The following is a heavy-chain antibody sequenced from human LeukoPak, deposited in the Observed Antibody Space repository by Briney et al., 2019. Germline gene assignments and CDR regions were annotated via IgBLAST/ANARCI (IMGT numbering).Heavy chain of an antibody. V-gene: IGHV3-7*01. CDR1: GFTFSSYW. J-gene: IGHJ3*02. Sequence: GGSLRLSCAASGFTFSSYWMSWVRQAPGKGLEWVANIKQDGSERYYVDSVKGRFTISRDNAKNSLYLQMNSLRAEDTAVFYCARIRAANAFDIWGQGTMVTDSS. CDR3: ARIRAANAFDI. CDR2: IKQDGSER. D-gene: IGHD3-3*02.